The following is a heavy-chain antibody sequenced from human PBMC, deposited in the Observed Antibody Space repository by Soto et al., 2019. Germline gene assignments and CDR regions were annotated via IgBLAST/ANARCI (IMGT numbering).Heavy chain of an antibody. V-gene: IGHV1-18*01. J-gene: IGHJ6*02. CDR3: ARDTPRDYDILTGYSIYYYYYGMDV. CDR2: ISAYNGNT. CDR1: GYTFTGYG. D-gene: IGHD3-9*01. Sequence: ASVKVSCKASGYTFTGYGISWVRQAPGQGLEWMGWISAYNGNTNYAQKLQGRVTMTTDTSTSTAYMELRSLRSDDTAVYYCARDTPRDYDILTGYSIYYYYYGMDVWGQGTTVTVSS.